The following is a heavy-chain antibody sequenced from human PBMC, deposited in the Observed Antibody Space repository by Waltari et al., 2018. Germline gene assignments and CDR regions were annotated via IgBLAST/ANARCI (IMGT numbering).Heavy chain of an antibody. CDR2: IKSKANGGTI. J-gene: IGHJ4*02. D-gene: IGHD2-15*01. Sequence: EVQLVESGGGLVKPGESLRLSCEGSGFTFSNAWMNWVRQATGKGLEWVGRIKSKANGGTIDYTAPVNGRFTISRDDSKNTVYLQMNSLKTEDTAVYYCATGLYFDFWGQGTLVTVSS. CDR3: ATGLYFDF. V-gene: IGHV3-15*01. CDR1: GFTFSNAW.